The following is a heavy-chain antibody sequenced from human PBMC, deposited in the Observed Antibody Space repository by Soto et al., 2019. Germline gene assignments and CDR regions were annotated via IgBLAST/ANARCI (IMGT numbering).Heavy chain of an antibody. J-gene: IGHJ6*02. CDR1: GYSFTYYW. V-gene: IGHV5-51*01. Sequence: PGESLKISCKGSGYSFTYYWIAWVRQMPGKGLEWMGIIYPSDSDIRYSPSFQGQVTISADKPISTAYLQWTSLKTSDTAMYYCARVPSVVTPGNDYFGLDVWGQGTTVTVSS. CDR2: IYPSDSDI. D-gene: IGHD3-16*01. CDR3: ARVPSVVTPGNDYFGLDV.